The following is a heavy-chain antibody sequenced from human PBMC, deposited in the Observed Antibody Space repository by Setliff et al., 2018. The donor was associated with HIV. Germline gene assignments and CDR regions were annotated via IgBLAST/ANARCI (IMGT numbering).Heavy chain of an antibody. CDR1: GFNFKSAW. V-gene: IGHV3-15*01. CDR2: IKSNSDGGTS. Sequence: SGGSLRLSCAVSGFNFKSAWMTWVRQAPGKGLEWVGRIKSNSDGGTSDYAAAVKDRFSFSRDDSKFMLYLQMDSLEIEDTAVYFCSTGPTRVSDGVADFWGPGTLVTVSS. D-gene: IGHD2-8*02. CDR3: STGPTRVSDGVADF. J-gene: IGHJ4*02.